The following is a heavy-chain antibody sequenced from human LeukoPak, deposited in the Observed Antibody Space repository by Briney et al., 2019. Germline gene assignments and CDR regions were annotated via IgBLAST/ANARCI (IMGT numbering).Heavy chain of an antibody. CDR2: ISSGGGTV. Sequence: TGGSLRLSCAASGFTFSTYTMSWVRQAPGKGLEWVSYISSGGGTVYYADSVKGRFTISRDNAKNSLYLQMNSLRDGDTALYYCVREGGFDYWGQGTLVTVS. CDR1: GFTFSTYT. CDR3: VREGGFDY. J-gene: IGHJ4*02. V-gene: IGHV3-48*02.